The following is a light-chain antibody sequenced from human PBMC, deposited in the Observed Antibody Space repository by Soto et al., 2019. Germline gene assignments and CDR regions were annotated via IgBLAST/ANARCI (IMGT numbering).Light chain of an antibody. CDR3: QQLNSYPL. V-gene: IGKV1-9*01. CDR1: QGISSY. CDR2: AAS. J-gene: IGKJ2*01. Sequence: IQLTQSPSSLSASVGDRVTITCRASQGISSYLAWYQQKPGKAPKLLIYAASTLKSGVPSRFSGSGSGTDFTLTISILQPEDFPTYYCQQLNSYPLFGQGTKLEIK.